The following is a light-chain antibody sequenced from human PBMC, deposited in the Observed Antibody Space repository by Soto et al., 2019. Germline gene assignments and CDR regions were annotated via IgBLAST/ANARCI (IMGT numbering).Light chain of an antibody. CDR3: AAWDDTLYGFV. CDR2: TND. V-gene: IGLV1-44*01. J-gene: IGLJ1*01. CDR1: RFNIGSNS. Sequence: QSALTQSPSASGSPGQRVTMSGSGSRFNIGSNSVKWYQQLPGTAPKLLIHTNDQRPSGVPDRFSGSKPGTSASLAISGLQSEDEADYYCAAWDDTLYGFVFGTGTNVT.